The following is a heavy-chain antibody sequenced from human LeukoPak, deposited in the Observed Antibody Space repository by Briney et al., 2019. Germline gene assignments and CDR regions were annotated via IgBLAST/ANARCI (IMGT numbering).Heavy chain of an antibody. CDR2: ISGSGGST. CDR3: ARDRTVGAFDY. V-gene: IGHV3-23*01. Sequence: GGSLRLSCAASGFTFSSYAMSWARHAPGEGLEWVSAISGSGGSTYYADSVKGRFTISRDNSKNTLYLQMNSLRAEDTAVYYCARDRTVGAFDYWGQGTLVTVSS. J-gene: IGHJ4*02. CDR1: GFTFSSYA. D-gene: IGHD4-11*01.